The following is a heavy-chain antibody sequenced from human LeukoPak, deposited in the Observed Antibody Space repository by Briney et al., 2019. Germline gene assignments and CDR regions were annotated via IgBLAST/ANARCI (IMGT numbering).Heavy chain of an antibody. J-gene: IGHJ4*02. Sequence: GGSLRLSCAASGFTFSNAWMSWVCQAPGKGLEWVGRIKRKTDGGTTDYAAPLKGRFTISRDDSQNTLYLQMNSLKTEDTAVYYCTTVDIWSGYYPFDYWGQGTLVTVSS. D-gene: IGHD3-3*01. CDR2: IKRKTDGGTT. V-gene: IGHV3-15*01. CDR3: TTVDIWSGYYPFDY. CDR1: GFTFSNAW.